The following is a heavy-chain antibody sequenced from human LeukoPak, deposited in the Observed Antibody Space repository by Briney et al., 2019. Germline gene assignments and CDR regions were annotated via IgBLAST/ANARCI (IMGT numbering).Heavy chain of an antibody. CDR1: GYSISSGYY. CDR2: TYHSGST. J-gene: IGHJ4*02. D-gene: IGHD5-18*01. CDR3: ARDSGDTAMGTFDY. Sequence: PSETLSLTCTVSGYSISSGYYWGWIRQPPGKGLEWIGSTYHSGSTYYNPSLKSRVTISVDTSKNQFSLKLSSVTAADTAVYYCARDSGDTAMGTFDYWGQGTLVTVSS. V-gene: IGHV4-38-2*02.